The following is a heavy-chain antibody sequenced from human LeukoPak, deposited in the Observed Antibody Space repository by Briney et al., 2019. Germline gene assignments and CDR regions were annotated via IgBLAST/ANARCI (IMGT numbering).Heavy chain of an antibody. V-gene: IGHV4-59*11. D-gene: IGHD2-2*01. J-gene: IGHJ4*02. CDR3: ARGRYQLLGSFDY. CDR2: IYYSGST. Sequence: PSETLSLTCTVSGGSISSHYWSWIRQPPGKGLEWIGYIYYSGSTNYNPSLKSRVTISVDTSKNQFPLKLSSVTAADTAVYYCARGRYQLLGSFDYWGQGTLVTVSS. CDR1: GGSISSHY.